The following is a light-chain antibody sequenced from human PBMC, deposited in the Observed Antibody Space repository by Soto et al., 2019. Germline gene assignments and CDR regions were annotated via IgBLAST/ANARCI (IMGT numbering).Light chain of an antibody. CDR1: SSEVGGYNY. CDR3: SSYTTSNTRQIV. V-gene: IGLV2-14*03. Sequence: SVLPQPASLTGSPGQSITISCTGTSSEVGGYNYVSWYQHHPGKAPKLLIYDVSNRPSGVSNRFSGSKSDNTASLTISGLQPEDEADYYCSSYTTSNTRQIVFGTGTKVTVL. J-gene: IGLJ1*01. CDR2: DVS.